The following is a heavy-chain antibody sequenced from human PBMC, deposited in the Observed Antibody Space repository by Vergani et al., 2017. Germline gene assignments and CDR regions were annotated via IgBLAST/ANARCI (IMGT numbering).Heavy chain of an antibody. J-gene: IGHJ6*03. Sequence: QVQLVQSGAEVKKPGSSVKVSCKASGGTFSSYAISWVRQAPGQGLEWMGRIIPILGTANYAQKFQGRVTITADESTSTAYMELSSLRSEDTAVYYCARSITSRWSHRNYYYYYMDVGGKGTTVTVSS. CDR3: ARSITSRWSHRNYYYYYMDV. D-gene: IGHD4-23*01. CDR2: IIPILGTA. CDR1: GGTFSSYA. V-gene: IGHV1-69*11.